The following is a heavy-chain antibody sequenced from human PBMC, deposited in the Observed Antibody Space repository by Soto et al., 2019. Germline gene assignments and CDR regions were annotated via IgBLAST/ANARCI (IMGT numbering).Heavy chain of an antibody. Sequence: PSETLSLTCTVSGCSISSYYWSWIRQPPGKGLEWIGYIYYSGSTNYNPSLKSRVTISVDTYKNQFSLKLSSVTAADTAVYYCARGAYYYDSSGYNWFDPWGQGTLVTVSS. CDR3: ARGAYYYDSSGYNWFDP. J-gene: IGHJ5*02. V-gene: IGHV4-59*01. CDR2: IYYSGST. D-gene: IGHD3-22*01. CDR1: GCSISSYY.